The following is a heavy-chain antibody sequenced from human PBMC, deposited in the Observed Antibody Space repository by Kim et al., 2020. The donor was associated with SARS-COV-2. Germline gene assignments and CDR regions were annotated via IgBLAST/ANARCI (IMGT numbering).Heavy chain of an antibody. D-gene: IGHD3-10*01. J-gene: IGHJ4*02. CDR2: ISSSSSTI. CDR1: GFTFSSYS. Sequence: GGSLRLSCAASGFTFSSYSMNWVRQAPGKGLEWVSYISSSSSTIYYADSVKGRFTISRDNAKNSLYLQMNSLRDEDTAVYYCARDLEDYYGSGSYYNGIGHGYWGQGTLVTVSS. CDR3: ARDLEDYYGSGSYYNGIGHGY. V-gene: IGHV3-48*02.